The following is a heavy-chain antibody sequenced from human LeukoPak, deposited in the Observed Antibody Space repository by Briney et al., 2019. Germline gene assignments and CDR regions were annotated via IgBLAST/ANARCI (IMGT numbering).Heavy chain of an antibody. Sequence: ASVKVSCKVSGYTLTELSMRWVRQAPGKGLEWMGGFDPEDGETIYAQKFQGRVTMTEDTSTDTAYMELSSLRSEDTAVYYCATGAHKRNDGDFDYWGQGTLVTVSS. CDR1: GYTLTELS. J-gene: IGHJ4*02. CDR3: ATGAHKRNDGDFDY. D-gene: IGHD1-1*01. CDR2: FDPEDGET. V-gene: IGHV1-24*01.